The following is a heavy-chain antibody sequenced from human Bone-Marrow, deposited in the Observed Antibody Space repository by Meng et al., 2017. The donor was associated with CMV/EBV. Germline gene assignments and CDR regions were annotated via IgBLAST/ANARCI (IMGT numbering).Heavy chain of an antibody. J-gene: IGHJ6*02. Sequence: GGSLRLSCAASGFTFDDYAMHWVRQAPGKGLEWVSLISWDGGSTYYADSVKGRFTISRDNARNSLYLQMNSLRAEDTALYYCARTQWLPTPQYYYHYFGMAVWGQGTTVTVSS. D-gene: IGHD5-12*01. CDR3: ARTQWLPTPQYYYHYFGMAV. CDR2: ISWDGGST. CDR1: GFTFDDYA. V-gene: IGHV3-43D*03.